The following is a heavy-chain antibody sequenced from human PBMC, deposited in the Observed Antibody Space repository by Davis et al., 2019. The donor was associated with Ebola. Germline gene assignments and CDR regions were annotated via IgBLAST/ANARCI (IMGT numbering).Heavy chain of an antibody. J-gene: IGHJ5*02. Sequence: SETLSLTCTVSGGSISSYYWSWIRQPPGKGLEWIGEINHSGSTNYNASLKSRVTISVDTSKNQFSLKLRSVTAADTAVYYCARQGWSGYSLRHWLDPWGRGTLVTVSS. V-gene: IGHV4-34*01. D-gene: IGHD3-3*01. CDR1: GGSISSYY. CDR2: INHSGST. CDR3: ARQGWSGYSLRHWLDP.